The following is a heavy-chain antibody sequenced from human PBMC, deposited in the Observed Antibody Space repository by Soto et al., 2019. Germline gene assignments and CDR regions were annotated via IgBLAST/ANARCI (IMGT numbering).Heavy chain of an antibody. J-gene: IGHJ4*01. D-gene: IGHD2-2*01. V-gene: IGHV3-23*01. CDR2: IGTDGNT. Sequence: GGSLRLSCAASGFTFNSYAMNWVRQAPGKGLAWVSAIGTDGNTYYANSVRGRFTISRDNSRTTLYLQMNSLRVEDTALYYCVRKYPGTRPFDYWGQGTLVTVSS. CDR3: VRKYPGTRPFDY. CDR1: GFTFNSYA.